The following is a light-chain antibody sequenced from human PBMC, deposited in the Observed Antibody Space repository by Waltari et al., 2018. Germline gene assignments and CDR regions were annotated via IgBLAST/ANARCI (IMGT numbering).Light chain of an antibody. J-gene: IGKJ2*01. V-gene: IGKV3-15*01. CDR2: CAS. CDR3: QQYNSWPPYT. CDR1: QALNTN. Sequence: EIVRTQSTTTLSVSPGDRATLTCRASQALNTNLAWYQQKPGQAPRLLIYCASTRATGIPARFSGSGSGTEFTLTISSLQSEDFAVYYCQQYNSWPPYTFGQGTKLEIK.